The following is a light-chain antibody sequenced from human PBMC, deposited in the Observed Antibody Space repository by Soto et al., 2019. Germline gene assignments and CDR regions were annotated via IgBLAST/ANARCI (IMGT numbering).Light chain of an antibody. CDR2: GAS. V-gene: IGKV3-20*01. Sequence: EIVLTQSPGTLYLSPGERATLSCRASQSVSSSYLAWYQQKPGQAPRLLIYGASSRATGIPDRFSGSGSGTHFTLTISRLEPEDCAVYYCQQYGSSSWTFGQGTKVEIK. J-gene: IGKJ1*01. CDR1: QSVSSSY. CDR3: QQYGSSSWT.